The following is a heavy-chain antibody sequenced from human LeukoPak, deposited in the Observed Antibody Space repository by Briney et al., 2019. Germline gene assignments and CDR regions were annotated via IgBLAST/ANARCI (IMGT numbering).Heavy chain of an antibody. V-gene: IGHV3-66*01. CDR3: ARDLGGATDY. J-gene: IGHJ4*02. Sequence: GGSLRLSCAASGFTVSSNCMSWVRQAPGKGLEWVSVIYSGGSTYYPDSVKGRFTISRDNSKNTLYLQMNSLRAEDTAVYYCARDLGGATDYWGQGTLVTVSS. CDR2: IYSGGST. D-gene: IGHD3-16*01. CDR1: GFTVSSNC.